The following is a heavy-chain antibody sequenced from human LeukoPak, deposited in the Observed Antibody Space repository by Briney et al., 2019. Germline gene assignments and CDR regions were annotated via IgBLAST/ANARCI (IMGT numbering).Heavy chain of an antibody. J-gene: IGHJ4*02. CDR2: IEQDGSEK. V-gene: IGHV3-7*01. D-gene: IGHD1-14*01. Sequence: AVGSLRLSCAASGFTFSSYWMSWVRQAPGKRLEWVANIEQDGSEKYYLDSVKGRFTISRDNAKNSLYLQMNSLRAEDTAVYYCARRWVSGSNFDYWGQGTLVTVSS. CDR3: ARRWVSGSNFDY. CDR1: GFTFSSYW.